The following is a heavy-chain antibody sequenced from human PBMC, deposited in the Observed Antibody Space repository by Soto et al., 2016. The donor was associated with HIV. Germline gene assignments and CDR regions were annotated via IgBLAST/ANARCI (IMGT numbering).Heavy chain of an antibody. D-gene: IGHD6-6*01. J-gene: IGHJ4*02. CDR1: GFTFSSYS. Sequence: EVQLVESGGGLVKPGGSLRLSCAASGFTFSSYSINWVRQAPGKGLEWVSSISSSSSYIYYAGSVKGRFTISRDNAKNSLYLQMNSLRAEDTAVYYCGVGIAAREYWGQGNPGHRLL. CDR3: GVGIAAREY. V-gene: IGHV3-21*01. CDR2: ISSSSSYI.